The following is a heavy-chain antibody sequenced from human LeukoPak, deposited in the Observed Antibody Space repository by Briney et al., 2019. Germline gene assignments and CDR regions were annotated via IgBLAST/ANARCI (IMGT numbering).Heavy chain of an antibody. J-gene: IGHJ4*02. Sequence: SETLSLTCTVSGGSISSYYWSWIRQPPGKGLEWIGYIYYSGSTNYNPSLKSRVTISVDTSKNQFSLKLSSVTAADTAVYYCAYDDYDFDYWGQGTLVTVSS. CDR3: AYDDYDFDY. D-gene: IGHD4-17*01. CDR1: GGSISSYY. V-gene: IGHV4-59*01. CDR2: IYYSGST.